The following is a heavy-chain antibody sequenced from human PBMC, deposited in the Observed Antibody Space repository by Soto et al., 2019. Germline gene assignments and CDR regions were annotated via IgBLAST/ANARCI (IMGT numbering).Heavy chain of an antibody. CDR2: IHYSGST. J-gene: IGHJ4*02. CDR1: GGSVSIGTYY. V-gene: IGHV4-61*01. D-gene: IGHD2-21*01. Sequence: QVQLQESGPGLVKPSETLSLTCTVPGGSVSIGTYYWSWIRQPPGKGLEWIGFIHYSGSTTYNPSLKRRVTMSVDTSKNQFSLKLTSVNAADTAVDYFTRGGDAYKNGHWGQGTLGTVYS. CDR3: TRGGDAYKNGH.